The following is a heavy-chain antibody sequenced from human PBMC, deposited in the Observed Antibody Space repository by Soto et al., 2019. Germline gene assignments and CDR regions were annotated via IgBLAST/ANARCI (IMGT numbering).Heavy chain of an antibody. J-gene: IGHJ6*02. CDR1: GYSISSGYY. V-gene: IGHV4-38-2*01. CDR3: ARVSYYYYGMDV. Sequence: TLSLTCAVSGYSISSGYYWGWIRQPPGKGLEWIGSIYHSGSTYYNPSLKSRVTISVDTSKNQFSLKLSSVTAADTAVYYCARVSYYYYGMDVWGQGTTVTVYS. CDR2: IYHSGST.